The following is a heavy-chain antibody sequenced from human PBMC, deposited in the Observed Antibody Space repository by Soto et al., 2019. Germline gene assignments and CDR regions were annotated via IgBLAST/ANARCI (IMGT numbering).Heavy chain of an antibody. D-gene: IGHD1-20*01. V-gene: IGHV1-69*02. CDR2: IIPILGIA. CDR1: GGTFSSYT. CDR3: ARGGEYNWNFDY. J-gene: IGHJ4*02. Sequence: ASVKVSCKASGGTFSSYTISWVRQAPGQGLEWMGRIIPILGIANYAQKFQGRVTITADKSTSTAYMELSSLRSEDTAVYYCARGGEYNWNFDYWGQGTLVTVSS.